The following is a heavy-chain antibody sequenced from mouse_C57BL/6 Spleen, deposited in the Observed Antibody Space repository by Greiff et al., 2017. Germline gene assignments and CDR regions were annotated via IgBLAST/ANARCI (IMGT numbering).Heavy chain of an antibody. D-gene: IGHD2-1*01. V-gene: IGHV1-80*01. CDR2: IYPGDGDT. CDR1: GYAFSSYW. CDR3: ARNYYGNGVDY. J-gene: IGHJ4*01. Sequence: QVQLKESGAELVKPGASVKISCKASGYAFSSYWMNWVKQRPGKGLEWIGQIYPGDGDTNYNGKFKGKATLTADKSSSTAYMQLSSLTSEDSAVYFCARNYYGNGVDYWGQGTSVTVSS.